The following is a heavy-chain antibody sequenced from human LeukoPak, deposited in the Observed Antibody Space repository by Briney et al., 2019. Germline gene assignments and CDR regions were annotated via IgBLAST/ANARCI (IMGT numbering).Heavy chain of an antibody. D-gene: IGHD3-10*01. V-gene: IGHV3-30*02. CDR3: VRLGELPHPDAFDI. CDR1: GFTFSSYG. J-gene: IGHJ3*02. CDR2: IRYDGSNK. Sequence: GGSLRLSCAASGFTFSSYGMHWVRQAPGKGLEWVAFIRYDGSNKYYADSVKGRFTISRDNSKNTLYLQMNSLRAEDTAVYYCVRLGELPHPDAFDIWGQGTMVTVSS.